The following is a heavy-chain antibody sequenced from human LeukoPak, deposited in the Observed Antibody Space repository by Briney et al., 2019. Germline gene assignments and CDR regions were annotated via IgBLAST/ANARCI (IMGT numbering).Heavy chain of an antibody. CDR1: GGSISSSSYY. D-gene: IGHD3-22*01. CDR3: ARHSSGLVAFDY. Sequence: SETLSLTCTVSGGSISSSSYYWGWIRQPPGKGLEWIGSIYYSGSTYYNPSLKSRVTISVDTSKNQFSLKLSSVTAADTAVYYCARHSSGLVAFDYWGQGNLVTVSS. V-gene: IGHV4-39*01. CDR2: IYYSGST. J-gene: IGHJ4*02.